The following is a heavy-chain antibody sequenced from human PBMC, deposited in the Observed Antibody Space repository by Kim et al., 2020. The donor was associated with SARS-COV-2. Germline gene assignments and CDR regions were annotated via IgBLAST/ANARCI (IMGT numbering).Heavy chain of an antibody. V-gene: IGHV4-4*08. Sequence: LMSRVTISVDTSKNQCSLKLSSVTAADTAVYYCARHSSSWYNPENYFDYWGQGTLVTVSS. CDR3: ARHSSSWYNPENYFDY. D-gene: IGHD6-13*01. J-gene: IGHJ4*02.